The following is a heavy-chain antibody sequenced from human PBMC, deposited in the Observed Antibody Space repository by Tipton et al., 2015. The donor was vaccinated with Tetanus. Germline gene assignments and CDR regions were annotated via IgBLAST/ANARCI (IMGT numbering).Heavy chain of an antibody. D-gene: IGHD6-25*01. J-gene: IGHJ4*02. CDR3: VREGLVFGPAKLSYFDY. Sequence: SLRLSCAASGFPFYSYALAWVRQAPGKGLEWISYISDSRSVTHYADSVKGRFTISSDISKNTLYLQMNSLRTEDTSVYYCVREGLVFGPAKLSYFDYWGRGTLLTVSS. CDR1: GFPFYSYA. V-gene: IGHV3-48*01. CDR2: ISDSRSVT.